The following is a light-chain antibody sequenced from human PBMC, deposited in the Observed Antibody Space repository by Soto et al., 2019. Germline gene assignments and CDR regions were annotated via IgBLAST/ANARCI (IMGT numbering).Light chain of an antibody. J-gene: IGLJ3*02. CDR2: GVS. V-gene: IGLV2-14*01. Sequence: QSVLTQPASVSASPGQSITISCTGGKNDIGSSDYVSWYQQHPGKAPKLIIYGVSNRPSGTSDRFSGPKSGNTASLTISGLQADDEADYYCSSSTSSNTLVFGGGTKVTVL. CDR3: SSSTSSNTLV. CDR1: KNDIGSSDY.